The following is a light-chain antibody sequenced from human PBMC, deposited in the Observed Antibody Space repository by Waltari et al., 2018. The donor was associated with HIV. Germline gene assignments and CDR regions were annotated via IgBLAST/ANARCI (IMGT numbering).Light chain of an antibody. V-gene: IGKV3-11*01. J-gene: IGKJ4*01. CDR1: QSVSSY. Sequence: DIVLTPSPATLSLSAGERATLSCRASQSVSSYLAWYQQKPGQAPRLLIYDASNRAIGIPARFSGSGSGTDFTLTISSLEPEDFAVYYCQQRNNWPPVTFGGGTKVEIK. CDR2: DAS. CDR3: QQRNNWPPVT.